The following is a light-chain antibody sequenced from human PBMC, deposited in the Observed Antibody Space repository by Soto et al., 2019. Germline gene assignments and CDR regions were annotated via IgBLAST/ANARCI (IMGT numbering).Light chain of an antibody. Sequence: EIVLTQSPGTLSLSPGERATLSCRASQSVSSSYLAWYQQKPGQAPRLLIHGASSRATGIPDRFSASGSGTDFTLTISRLEPEDFAVYYCQQYGSSPFTFGPGTKVDFK. CDR1: QSVSSSY. CDR3: QQYGSSPFT. CDR2: GAS. V-gene: IGKV3-20*01. J-gene: IGKJ3*01.